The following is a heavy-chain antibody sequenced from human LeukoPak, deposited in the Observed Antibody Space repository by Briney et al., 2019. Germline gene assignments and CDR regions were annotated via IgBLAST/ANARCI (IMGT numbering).Heavy chain of an antibody. Sequence: PSETLSLTCTVSGGSISGGSYYWSWIRQPAWKGLEWIGRIYTSGSTNYNPSLKSRVTISVDTSKNQFSLKLSSVTAADTAVYYCARGTRGGFDPWGQGTLVTVSS. J-gene: IGHJ5*02. CDR2: IYTSGST. D-gene: IGHD3-10*01. CDR1: GGSISGGSYY. CDR3: ARGTRGGFDP. V-gene: IGHV4-61*02.